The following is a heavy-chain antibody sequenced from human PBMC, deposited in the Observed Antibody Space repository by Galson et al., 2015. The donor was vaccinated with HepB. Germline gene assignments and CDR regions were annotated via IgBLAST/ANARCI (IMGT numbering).Heavy chain of an antibody. CDR1: GDSVSTNIVA. V-gene: IGHV6-1*01. J-gene: IGHJ6*02. D-gene: IGHD5-12*01. CDR2: TYYRSKRYN. CDR3: TRVRHLARGMDV. Sequence: CAISGDSVSTNIVAWNWIRQSPSRGLEWLGRTYYRSKRYNDYAVTVQSRITINPDTSRNQFSLQLNSVTPEDTGVYYCTRVRHLARGMDVWGQVTTVTVSS.